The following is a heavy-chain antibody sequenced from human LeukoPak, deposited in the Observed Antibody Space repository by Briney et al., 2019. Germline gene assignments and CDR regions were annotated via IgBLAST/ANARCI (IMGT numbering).Heavy chain of an antibody. CDR2: VYSGGNT. D-gene: IGHD1-20*01. Sequence: GGSLRLSCTVSGFTVSINSMSWVRQAPGKGLEWVSFVYSGGNTHYSDSVKGRFTISRDNSKNTLYLQMNSLRAEDTAVYYCARGGNWNVVENWFDPWGQGTLVTVSS. CDR1: GFTVSINS. CDR3: ARGGNWNVVENWFDP. V-gene: IGHV3-53*01. J-gene: IGHJ5*02.